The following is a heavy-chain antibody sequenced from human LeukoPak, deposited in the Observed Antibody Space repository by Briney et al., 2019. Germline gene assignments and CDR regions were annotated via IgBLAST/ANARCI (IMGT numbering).Heavy chain of an antibody. CDR2: INPNSGGT. D-gene: IGHD3/OR15-3a*01. CDR3: ARRTSRTLPIDY. J-gene: IGHJ4*02. V-gene: IGHV1-2*02. Sequence: ASVKVSCKASGYTFTGYYIHWVRQAPGQGLEWMAWINPNSGGTNYAQKFQGRVTMTRDTSISTAYMELRSLRSDDTAVYYCARRTSRTLPIDYWGQGTLVTVSS. CDR1: GYTFTGYY.